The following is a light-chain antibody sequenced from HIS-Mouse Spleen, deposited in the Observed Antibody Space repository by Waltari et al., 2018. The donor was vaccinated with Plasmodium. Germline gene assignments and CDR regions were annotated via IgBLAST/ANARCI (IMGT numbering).Light chain of an antibody. J-gene: IGLJ3*02. V-gene: IGLV3-10*01. Sequence: SYELTQPPSVSVSPGQTARITCSGDALPNNYAYWYQQKSGQAPVLVIYEDSKRPSGIPERFSGSSSGTMATLTISGAQVEDEADYYCYSTDSSGNHSRVFGGGTKLTVL. CDR2: EDS. CDR3: YSTDSSGNHSRV. CDR1: ALPNNY.